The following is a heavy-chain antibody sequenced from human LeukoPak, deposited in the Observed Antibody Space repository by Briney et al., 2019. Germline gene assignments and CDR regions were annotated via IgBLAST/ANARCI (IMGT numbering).Heavy chain of an antibody. CDR3: AGGLSGYCPTTTCSF. J-gene: IGHJ6*04. D-gene: IGHD2-2*01. CDR2: INHSGST. CDR1: GGSFSGYY. V-gene: IGHV4-34*01. Sequence: PSETLSLTCAVYGGSFSGYYWSWIRQPPGKGLEWIGEINHSGSTNYNPSLKSRVTISVDTSKNQFSLKLSSVTAADTAVYYCAGGLSGYCPTTTCSFWGEGTSVTVSS.